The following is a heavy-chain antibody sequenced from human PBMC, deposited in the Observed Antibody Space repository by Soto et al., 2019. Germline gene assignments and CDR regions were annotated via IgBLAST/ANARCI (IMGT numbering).Heavy chain of an antibody. CDR2: IYPGDSDT. V-gene: IGHV5-51*01. J-gene: IGHJ4*02. CDR3: ARPLDTSGWNDY. D-gene: IGHD6-19*01. Sequence: PVESLNISFKCSGYSFTIYLIGWVRQMPGKGLEWMGIIYPGDSDTRYSPSFEGQVTISGDKSISTAYLQWSSMKASDTATYYCARPLDTSGWNDYWGQGTLVTVSS. CDR1: GYSFTIYL.